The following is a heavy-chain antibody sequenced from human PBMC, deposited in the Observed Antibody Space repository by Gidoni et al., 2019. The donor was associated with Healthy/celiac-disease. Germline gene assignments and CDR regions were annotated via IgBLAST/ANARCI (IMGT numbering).Heavy chain of an antibody. V-gene: IGHV3-11*01. Sequence: QVQLGESGGGLVKPGGSLRLPCAASGFTFSDAYMSWTRQAPGKGLEWVSYISSSGSTIYYADSVKGRFTISRDNARNSLYLQMNSLRAEDTAVYYCARDLRSVVVPAMHRYYYYGMDVWGQGTTFTVSS. J-gene: IGHJ6*02. D-gene: IGHD2-21*02. CDR3: ARDLRSVVVPAMHRYYYYGMDV. CDR2: ISSSGSTI. CDR1: GFTFSDAY.